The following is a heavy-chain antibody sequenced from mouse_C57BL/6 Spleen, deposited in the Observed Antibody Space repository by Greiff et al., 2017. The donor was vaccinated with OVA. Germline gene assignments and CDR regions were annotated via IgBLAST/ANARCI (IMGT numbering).Heavy chain of an antibody. CDR2: ISYDGSN. D-gene: IGHD2-5*01. V-gene: IGHV3-6*01. CDR1: GYSITSGYY. J-gene: IGHJ2*01. CDR3: ARNPYSNYVYFDY. Sequence: VQLKESGPGLVKPSQSLSLTCSVTGYSITSGYYWNWIRQFPGNKLEWMGYISYDGSNNYNPSLKNRISITRDTSKNQFFLKLNSVTTEDTATYYCARNPYSNYVYFDYWGQGTTLTVSS.